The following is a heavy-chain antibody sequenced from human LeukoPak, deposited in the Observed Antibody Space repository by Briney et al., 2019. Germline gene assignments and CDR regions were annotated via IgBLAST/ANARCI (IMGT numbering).Heavy chain of an antibody. J-gene: IGHJ4*02. CDR2: IYPGDSDT. CDR1: GYSFTNYW. Sequence: GESLKISCKGSGYSFTNYWIGWVRQMPGKGLEWMGIIYPGDSDTRYSPSFQGQVTISADKSISTAYLQWSSLKASSTAMYYFARSGGGYSSGWYINYWGQGTLVTVSS. CDR3: ARSGGGYSSGWYINY. V-gene: IGHV5-51*01. D-gene: IGHD6-19*01.